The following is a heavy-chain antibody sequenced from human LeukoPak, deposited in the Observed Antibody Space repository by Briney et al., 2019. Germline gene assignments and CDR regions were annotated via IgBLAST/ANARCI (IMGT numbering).Heavy chain of an antibody. CDR2: IKQDGSEK. J-gene: IGHJ6*02. V-gene: IGHV3-7*01. Sequence: GGSLRLSCAASGFTFSSYWMSWVRQAPGKGLEWVANIKQDGSEKYYVDSVKGRFTISRDNAKNSLYLQMNSLRAEDTAVYYCAGDHYSSGWTPYYYYGMDVWGQGTTVTVSS. CDR1: GFTFSSYW. CDR3: AGDHYSSGWTPYYYYGMDV. D-gene: IGHD6-19*01.